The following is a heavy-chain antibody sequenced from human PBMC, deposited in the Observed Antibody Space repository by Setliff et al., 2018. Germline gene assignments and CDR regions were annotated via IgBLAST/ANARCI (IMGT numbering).Heavy chain of an antibody. Sequence: SETLSLTCTVSGGSIGPHYWSWIRQAPGKGLEWIGHIFYSDTAKYNPSLESRAAISVDSSKNQFSLKLRSVTAADTAVYYCARGGTFRYFDFWGQGAPVTVS. CDR1: GGSIGPHY. CDR3: ARGGTFRYFDF. CDR2: IFYSDTA. V-gene: IGHV4-59*11. J-gene: IGHJ4*02. D-gene: IGHD5-12*01.